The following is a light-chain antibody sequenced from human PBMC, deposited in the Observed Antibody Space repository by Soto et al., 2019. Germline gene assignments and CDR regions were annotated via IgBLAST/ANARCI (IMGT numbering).Light chain of an antibody. Sequence: QPVLTQSSSASASLGSSVKLTCTLSSGHSSYIIAWHQQQPGKAPRYLMKLEGTGSYNKGSGVPDRFSGSSSGADRYLTISNLTFEDEADYYCETWDRNTVVFGGGTKLTVL. CDR3: ETWDRNTVV. CDR1: SGHSSYI. V-gene: IGLV4-60*02. CDR2: LEGTGSY. J-gene: IGLJ2*01.